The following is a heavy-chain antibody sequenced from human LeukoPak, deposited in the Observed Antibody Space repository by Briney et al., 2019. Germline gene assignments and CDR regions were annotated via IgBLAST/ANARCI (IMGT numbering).Heavy chain of an antibody. D-gene: IGHD2-2*01. Sequence: ASVKVSCKASGYTFTSYAMHWVRQAPGQRLEWMGWINAGNGNTKYSQKFQGRVTMTRDTSISTAYMELSRLRSDDTAVYYCARAQKGVTIVVVPAAPGYWGQGTLVTVSS. CDR1: GYTFTSYA. V-gene: IGHV1-3*01. J-gene: IGHJ4*02. CDR2: INAGNGNT. CDR3: ARAQKGVTIVVVPAAPGY.